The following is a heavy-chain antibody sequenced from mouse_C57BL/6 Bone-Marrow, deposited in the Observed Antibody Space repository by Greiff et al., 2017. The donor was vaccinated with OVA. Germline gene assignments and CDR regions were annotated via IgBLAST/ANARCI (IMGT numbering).Heavy chain of an antibody. CDR3: ASGGNYNY. CDR1: GFTFSSYA. J-gene: IGHJ2*01. CDR2: ISDGGSYT. V-gene: IGHV5-4*01. Sequence: DVQLVESGGGLVKPGGSLKLSCAASGFTFSSYAMSWVRQTPEKRLEWVATISDGGSYTYYPDNVKGRFTIDKDNAKNNLYLQMSHLKSEDTAMYYCASGGNYNYWGQGTTPTVSA. D-gene: IGHD2-1*01.